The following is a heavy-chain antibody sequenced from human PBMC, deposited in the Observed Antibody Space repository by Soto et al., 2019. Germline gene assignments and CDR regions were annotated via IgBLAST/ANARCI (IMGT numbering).Heavy chain of an antibody. CDR2: INHSGST. CDR3: ARAYTGYCSSTSCRNWFDP. V-gene: IGHV4-34*01. CDR1: GGSFSGYY. J-gene: IGHJ5*02. D-gene: IGHD2-2*01. Sequence: PSETLSLTCAVYGGSFSGYYWSWIRQPPGKGLEWIGEINHSGSTNYNPSLKSRVTISVDTSKNQFSLKLSSVTAADTAVYYCARAYTGYCSSTSCRNWFDPWGQGTLVTSPQ.